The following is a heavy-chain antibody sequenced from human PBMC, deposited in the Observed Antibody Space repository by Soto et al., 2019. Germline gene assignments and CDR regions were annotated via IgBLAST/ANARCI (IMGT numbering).Heavy chain of an antibody. V-gene: IGHV1-69*02. D-gene: IGHD2-2*01. CDR3: ASLYCCSTSCYAKNDGFDI. J-gene: IGHJ3*02. CDR2: IIPILGIA. Sequence: QVQLVQSGAEVKKPGSSVKVSCKASGGTFSSYTISWVRQAPGQGLEWMGRIIPILGIANYAQKFQGRVTITADKSTSTAYMELSSLRSEDTAVYYCASLYCCSTSCYAKNDGFDIWGQGTMVTVSS. CDR1: GGTFSSYT.